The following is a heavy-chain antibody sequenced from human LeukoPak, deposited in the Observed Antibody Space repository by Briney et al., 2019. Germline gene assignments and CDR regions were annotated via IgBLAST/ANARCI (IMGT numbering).Heavy chain of an antibody. Sequence: GSLRLSCAASGFTFSNYAMSWIRQPPGKGLEWIGEINHSGSTNYNPSLKSRVTISVDTSKNQFSLKLSSVTAADTAVYYCASTGGNPMWNYWGQGTTVTVSS. D-gene: IGHD4-23*01. J-gene: IGHJ6*02. CDR2: INHSGST. CDR1: GFTFSNYA. CDR3: ASTGGNPMWNY. V-gene: IGHV4-34*01.